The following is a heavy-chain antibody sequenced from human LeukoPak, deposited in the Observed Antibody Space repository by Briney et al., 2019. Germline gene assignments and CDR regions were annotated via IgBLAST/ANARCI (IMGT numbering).Heavy chain of an antibody. CDR2: INHSGST. CDR3: ARRSFSGWYPIYWFDP. V-gene: IGHV4-34*01. J-gene: IGHJ5*02. Sequence: SETLSLTCAVYGGSFSGYYWSWIRQPPGKGLEWIGEINHSGSTNYNPSLKSRVTISVDTSKNQFSLKLSSVTAADTAVYYCARRSFSGWYPIYWFDPWGQGTLVTVSS. D-gene: IGHD6-19*01. CDR1: GGSFSGYY.